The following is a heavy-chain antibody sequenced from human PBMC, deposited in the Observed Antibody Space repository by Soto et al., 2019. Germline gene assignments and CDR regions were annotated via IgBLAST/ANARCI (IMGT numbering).Heavy chain of an antibody. Sequence: SGPTLVNPTQTLTLTCTFSGFSLSTSGICVSWIRQPPGKALECLALIDWDDDKYYSTSMKTRLTISKDTSKHQLVLTMTNMDPVDTATYYCARIPTFLGTPYYYGMDVWGQGTTVTVSS. D-gene: IGHD7-27*01. CDR2: IDWDDDK. J-gene: IGHJ6*02. CDR3: ARIPTFLGTPYYYGMDV. CDR1: GFSLSTSGIC. V-gene: IGHV2-70*01.